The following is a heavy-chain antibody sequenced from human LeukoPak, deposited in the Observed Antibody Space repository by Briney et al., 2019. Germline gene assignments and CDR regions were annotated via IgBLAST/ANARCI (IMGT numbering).Heavy chain of an antibody. J-gene: IGHJ4*02. V-gene: IGHV3-48*02. CDR2: ISSSSSTT. D-gene: IGHD6-19*01. CDR1: GFTFSDYA. CDR3: AREYAVYFDY. Sequence: GGSLRLSCAASGFTFSDYAMLWVRQAPGKGLEWVSYISSSSSTTYYADSVKGRFTISRDNAKNSLYLQMNSLRDEDTAVYYCAREYAVYFDYWGQGTLVTVSS.